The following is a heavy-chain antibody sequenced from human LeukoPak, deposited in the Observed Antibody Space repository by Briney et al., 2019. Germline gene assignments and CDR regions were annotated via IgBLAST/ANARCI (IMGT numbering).Heavy chain of an antibody. CDR1: GFTFSSYA. J-gene: IGHJ6*04. CDR3: AKDLTCDV. Sequence: GGSLRLSCAASGFTFSSYAMNWVRQAPGKGLAWVSGINNSGGSTYYADSVKGRFTISRDNSKNTLYLQMNSLRAEDTAVYYCAKDLTCDVWGKGTTVTVSS. CDR2: INNSGGST. V-gene: IGHV3-23*01.